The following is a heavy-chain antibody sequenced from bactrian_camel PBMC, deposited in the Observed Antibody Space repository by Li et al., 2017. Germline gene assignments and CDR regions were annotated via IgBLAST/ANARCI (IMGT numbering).Heavy chain of an antibody. J-gene: IGHJ4*01. Sequence: HVQLVESGGGSVQPGGSLRLSCAVPGDTSSGYGYCMAWFRQAPGKEREGVARFWNGGGNPYYTNLVKGRFTVSQDSAKSTLYLQMNSLKTEDTAVYYCARGPENLWEYGYWGQGTQVTVS. CDR2: FWNGGGNP. V-gene: IGHV3S6*01. CDR3: ARGPENLWEYGY. CDR1: GDTSSGYGYC.